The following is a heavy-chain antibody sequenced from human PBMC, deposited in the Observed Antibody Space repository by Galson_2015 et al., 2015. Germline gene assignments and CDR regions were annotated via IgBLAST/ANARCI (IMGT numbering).Heavy chain of an antibody. D-gene: IGHD3-3*01. CDR1: GFTFSSYA. Sequence: SLRLSCAASGFTFSSYAMSWVRQAPGKGLEWVSAISGSGGSTYYADSVKGRFTISRDNSKNTLYLQMNSLRAKDTAVYYCAKEEWVAWAFDIWGQGTMVTVSS. CDR2: ISGSGGST. J-gene: IGHJ3*02. CDR3: AKEEWVAWAFDI. V-gene: IGHV3-23*01.